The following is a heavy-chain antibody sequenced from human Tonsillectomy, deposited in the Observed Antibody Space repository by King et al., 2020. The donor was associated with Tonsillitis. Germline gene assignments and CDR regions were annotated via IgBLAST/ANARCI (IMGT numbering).Heavy chain of an antibody. J-gene: IGHJ6*02. D-gene: IGHD3-10*01. CDR1: GFSFSTYN. CDR2: ISSSSSYI. V-gene: IGHV3-21*01. Sequence: EVQLVESGGGLVKPGGSLRLSCAASGFSFSTYNMNWVRQAPGKGLEWVSSISSSSSYIYYADSVRGRFTISRDNAKNSLYLQINTLRAEDTAVYYCALFGESTSYGMDVWGQGTTVTVSS. CDR3: ALFGESTSYGMDV.